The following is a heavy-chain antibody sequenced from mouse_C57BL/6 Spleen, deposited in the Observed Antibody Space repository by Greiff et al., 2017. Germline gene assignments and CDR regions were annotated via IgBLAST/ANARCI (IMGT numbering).Heavy chain of an antibody. V-gene: IGHV5-6*01. CDR3: ARQGYDYGWDFDY. Sequence: EVQRVESGGDLVKPGGSLKLSCAASGFTFSSYGMSWVRQTPDKRLEWVATISSGGSYTYYPDSVKGRFTISRDNAKNTLYLQMSSLKSEDTAMYYCARQGYDYGWDFDYWGQGTTLTVSS. CDR2: ISSGGSYT. CDR1: GFTFSSYG. D-gene: IGHD2-4*01. J-gene: IGHJ2*01.